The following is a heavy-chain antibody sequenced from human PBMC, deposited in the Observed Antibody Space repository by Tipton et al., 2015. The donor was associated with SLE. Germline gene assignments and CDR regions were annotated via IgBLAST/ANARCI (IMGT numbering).Heavy chain of an antibody. J-gene: IGHJ4*02. V-gene: IGHV4-39*07. CDR1: GGPISSSSYY. D-gene: IGHD1-14*01. Sequence: TLSLTCTVSGGPISSSSYYWGWIRQPPGKGLEWIGSIYYSGSTYYNPSLKSRVTISVDTSKNQFSLKLSSVTAADTAVYYCARHDSESPFDYWGQGTLVTVSS. CDR2: IYYSGST. CDR3: ARHDSESPFDY.